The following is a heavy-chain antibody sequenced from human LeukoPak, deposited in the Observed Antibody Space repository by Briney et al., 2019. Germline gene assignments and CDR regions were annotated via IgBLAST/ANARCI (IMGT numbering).Heavy chain of an antibody. J-gene: IGHJ4*02. V-gene: IGHV3-21*01. CDR3: AKPVGARAY. D-gene: IGHD1-26*01. CDR1: GFTFSSYA. Sequence: GGSLRLSCAASGFTFSSYAMSWVRQAPGKGLQWVSSISSSSSYIYYADSVKGRFTISRDNSKNTLYLQMNSLRAEDTAVYYCAKPVGARAYWGQGTLVTVSS. CDR2: ISSSSSYI.